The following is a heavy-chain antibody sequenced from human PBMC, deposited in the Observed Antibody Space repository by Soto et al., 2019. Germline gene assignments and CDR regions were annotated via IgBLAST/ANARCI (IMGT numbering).Heavy chain of an antibody. Sequence: QVQLVQSGAEVKLPGASVKVSCTASGYTFTTYGIHWVRQAPGQRPEWMGWINGGDGSTKYSEKFQGRVTITGDTSANTVYMEVTSLRSEDTAVYYCSRESTRSGGWYRHHGFDTWGQGTVVAVSS. CDR1: GYTFTTYG. J-gene: IGHJ3*02. D-gene: IGHD6-19*01. V-gene: IGHV1-3*01. CDR3: SRESTRSGGWYRHHGFDT. CDR2: INGGDGST.